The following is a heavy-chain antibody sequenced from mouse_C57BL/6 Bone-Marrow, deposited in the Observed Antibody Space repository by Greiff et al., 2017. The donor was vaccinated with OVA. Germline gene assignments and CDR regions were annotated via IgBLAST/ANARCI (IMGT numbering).Heavy chain of an antibody. CDR3: ARKTATYGSSPYWYFDV. CDR2: IWSGGST. V-gene: IGHV2-2*01. CDR1: GFSLTSYG. J-gene: IGHJ1*03. D-gene: IGHD1-1*01. Sequence: VQLQESGPGLVQPSQSLSITCTVSGFSLTSYGVHWVRQSPGKGLEWLGVIWSGGSTDYNAAFISRLSISKDNSKSHVFFKMNSLRTDDTAIYYCARKTATYGSSPYWYFDVWGTGTTVTVSS.